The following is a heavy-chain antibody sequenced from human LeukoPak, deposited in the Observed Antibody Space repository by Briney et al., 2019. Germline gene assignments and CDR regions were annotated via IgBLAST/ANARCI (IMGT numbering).Heavy chain of an antibody. J-gene: IGHJ6*02. CDR1: GFTVSSYY. D-gene: IGHD4-11*01. CDR2: IYSGGST. V-gene: IGHV3-66*01. Sequence: GGSLRLSCAASGFTVSSYYMTWVRQARGKGLEWGSVIYSGGSTYYADSVKGRVAISRDNSNNTVFLQMNIVRAEDTAVYYCARSYSNHLFGMDVWGQGTTVSVPS. CDR3: ARSYSNHLFGMDV.